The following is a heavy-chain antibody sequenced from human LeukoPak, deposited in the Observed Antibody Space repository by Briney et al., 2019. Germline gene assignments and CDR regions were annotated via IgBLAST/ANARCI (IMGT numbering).Heavy chain of an antibody. CDR3: ASAFDPTYYYDSSGYWDFDC. J-gene: IGHJ4*02. CDR1: GFTFSSYS. CDR2: ISSSSSYI. D-gene: IGHD3-22*01. V-gene: IGHV3-21*01. Sequence: GGSLRLSCAASGFTFSSYSMNWVRQAPGKGLEWVSSISSSSSYIYYADSVKGRFTISRDNAKNSLYLQMNSLRAEDTAVYYCASAFDPTYYYDSSGYWDFDCWGQGTLVTVSS.